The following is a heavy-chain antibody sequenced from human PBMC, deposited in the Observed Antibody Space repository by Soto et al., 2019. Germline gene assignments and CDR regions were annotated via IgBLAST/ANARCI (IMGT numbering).Heavy chain of an antibody. Sequence: QVQLVQSGAEVKKPGSSVKVSCKASGGTFSSYAISWVRQAPGQGLEWMGGIIPIFGTANYAQKFQGRVTITADESTSRAYMELSILRSEDTAVYYCAGDYGDYASYGMDVWGQGTTVTVSS. V-gene: IGHV1-69*12. J-gene: IGHJ6*02. CDR2: IIPIFGTA. CDR1: GGTFSSYA. CDR3: AGDYGDYASYGMDV. D-gene: IGHD4-17*01.